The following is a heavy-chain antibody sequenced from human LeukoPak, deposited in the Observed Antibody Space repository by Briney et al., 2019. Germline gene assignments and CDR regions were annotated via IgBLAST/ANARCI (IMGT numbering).Heavy chain of an antibody. CDR1: GYTFTGYY. CDR3: AREDDCSGGSCYNPTYYFDY. J-gene: IGHJ4*02. Sequence: GASVKVSCKASGYTFTGYYMHWVRQAPGQGLEWMGWINPNSGNTGYAQKFQGRVTMTRNTSISTAYMELSSLRSEDTAVYYCAREDDCSGGSCYNPTYYFDYWGQGTLVTVSS. V-gene: IGHV1-8*02. D-gene: IGHD2-15*01. CDR2: INPNSGNT.